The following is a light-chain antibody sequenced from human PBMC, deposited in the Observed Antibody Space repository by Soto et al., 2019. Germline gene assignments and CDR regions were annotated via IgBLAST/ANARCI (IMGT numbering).Light chain of an antibody. V-gene: IGKV3-15*01. CDR1: QSVSSA. J-gene: IGKJ4*01. CDR3: QQYKDWPPLT. CDR2: AAS. Sequence: EIVMTQSPTTLSVSPGERATLSCRASQSVSSALAWYQQKPGQAPRLLIYAASTRATGIPARFSGSGSGTDFNLTISGLQSEDFEVYYCQQYKDWPPLTFGGGTKVDIK.